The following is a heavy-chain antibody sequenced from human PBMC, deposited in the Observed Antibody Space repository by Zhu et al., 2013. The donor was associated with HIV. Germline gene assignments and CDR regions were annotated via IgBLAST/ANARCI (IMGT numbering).Heavy chain of an antibody. D-gene: IGHD5-12*01. CDR2: FDPEDGET. Sequence: QVQLVQSGAEVKKPGASVKVSCKVSGYTLTELSMHWVRQAPGKGLEWMGGFDPEDGETIYAQKFQGRVTMTEDTSTDTAYMELSSLRSEDTAVYYCATPGGDSGYDPWLAPFDYWGQGTLVTVSS. J-gene: IGHJ4*02. CDR1: GYTLTELS. V-gene: IGHV1-24*01. CDR3: ATPGGDSGYDPWLAPFDY.